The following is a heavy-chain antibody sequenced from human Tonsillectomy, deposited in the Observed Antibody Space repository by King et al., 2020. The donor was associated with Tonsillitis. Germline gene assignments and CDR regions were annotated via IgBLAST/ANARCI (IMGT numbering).Heavy chain of an antibody. CDR3: ARKDTSGNFDP. CDR1: GGSISSSSYY. V-gene: IGHV4-39*01. J-gene: IGHJ5*02. Sequence: LQLQESGPRLVKPSETLSLTCTVSGGSISSSSYYCGWIRQPPGKGLEWLGSIYYSGTTYYNPSLKSRVTISVETSKNQFSLKLNSVTAADTAVYYCARKDTSGNFDPWGQGTLVTVSS. CDR2: IYYSGTT. D-gene: IGHD6-19*01.